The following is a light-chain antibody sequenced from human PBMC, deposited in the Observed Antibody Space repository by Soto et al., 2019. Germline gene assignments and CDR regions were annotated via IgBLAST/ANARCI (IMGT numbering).Light chain of an antibody. CDR1: QSISSY. CDR3: QQSYT. Sequence: DIQMTQSPSSLSASVGDRVTITCRASQSISSYLNWYQQKPGKAPKLLIYAASSLQSGVPSRFSGSGSWTDFTLTISSLQPEDFATYYCQQSYTFGQGTKVEIK. J-gene: IGKJ1*01. CDR2: AAS. V-gene: IGKV1-39*01.